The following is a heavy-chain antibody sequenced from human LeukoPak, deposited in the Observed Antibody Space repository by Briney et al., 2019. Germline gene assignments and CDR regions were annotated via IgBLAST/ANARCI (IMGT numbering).Heavy chain of an antibody. D-gene: IGHD5-12*01. Sequence: SETLSLTCAVSRYSISSGYYWGWIRQPPGKELGWIGSIYHSGSTYYNPSLKSRVTISVDTSKNHFSLKLRSVTAADTAVYYCARHRRGSHFDYWGQGTPVTVSS. CDR3: ARHRRGSHFDY. J-gene: IGHJ4*02. CDR2: IYHSGST. CDR1: RYSISSGYY. V-gene: IGHV4-38-2*01.